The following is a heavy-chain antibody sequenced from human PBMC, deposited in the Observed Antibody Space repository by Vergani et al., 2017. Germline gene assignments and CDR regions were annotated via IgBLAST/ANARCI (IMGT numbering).Heavy chain of an antibody. D-gene: IGHD2-2*02. CDR2: IFYSGTT. V-gene: IGHV4-31*11. CDR1: GSSISSGDHC. J-gene: IGHJ4*02. Sequence: QVQLQESGPGVVKPSQTLSLTCAVSGSSISSGDHCWTWIRQRPGKGLEWIGYIFYSGTTYDNPSLRSRVTVSVDESRNLFSLRLNSVTAADTAVYYCATIGYRRWGYYFDYWGQGILVTVSS. CDR3: ATIGYRRWGYYFDY.